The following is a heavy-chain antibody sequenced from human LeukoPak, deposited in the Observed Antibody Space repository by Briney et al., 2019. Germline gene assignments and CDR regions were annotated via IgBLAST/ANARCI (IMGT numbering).Heavy chain of an antibody. Sequence: PGGSLRLSCAASGFTFSSYWMSWVRQAPGKGLEWVANIKQDGSEKYYVDSVKGRFTISRDNAKNSLYLQMNSLRAEDTALYYCAKVGTTVTTYYYYYMDVWGKGTTVTVSS. CDR2: IKQDGSEK. J-gene: IGHJ6*03. CDR1: GFTFSSYW. V-gene: IGHV3-7*03. D-gene: IGHD4-17*01. CDR3: AKVGTTVTTYYYYYMDV.